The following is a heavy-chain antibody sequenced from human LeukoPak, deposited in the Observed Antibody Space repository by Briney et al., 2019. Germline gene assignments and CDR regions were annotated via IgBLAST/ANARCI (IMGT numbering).Heavy chain of an antibody. CDR2: IYYSGGT. V-gene: IGHV4-59*08. CDR1: GGSISSYY. Sequence: SETLSLTCTVSGGSISSYYWSWIRQPPRKGLEWIGYIYYSGGTNYNPSLKSRVTISVDTSKNQFSLKLSSVTAADTAVYYCARHSDGGGSYRRSFDYWGQGTLVTVSS. CDR3: ARHSDGGGSYRRSFDY. J-gene: IGHJ4*02. D-gene: IGHD1-26*01.